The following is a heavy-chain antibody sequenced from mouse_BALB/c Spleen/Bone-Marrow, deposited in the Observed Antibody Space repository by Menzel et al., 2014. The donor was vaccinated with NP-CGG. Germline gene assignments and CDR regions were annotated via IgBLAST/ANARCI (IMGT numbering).Heavy chain of an antibody. CDR1: GFNIKDTY. CDR3: ASYYYGSSRFAY. V-gene: IGHV14-3*02. CDR2: IDPANGNT. D-gene: IGHD1-1*01. Sequence: QLQQSGAELVKPGASVKLSCTASGFNIKDTYMHWVKQRPEQGLEWIGRIDPANGNTKYDPKFQGKATITADTSSNTAYLQLSSLTSEDTAVYYCASYYYGSSRFAYWGQGTLVTVSA. J-gene: IGHJ3*01.